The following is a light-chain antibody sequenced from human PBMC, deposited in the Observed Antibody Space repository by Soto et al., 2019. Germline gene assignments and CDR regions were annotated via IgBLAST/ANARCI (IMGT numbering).Light chain of an antibody. CDR2: GAS. CDR1: QSVSSN. J-gene: IGKJ1*01. V-gene: IGKV3-15*01. CDR3: QQYHNWPPWT. Sequence: EIVMTQSPATLSVSPGERATLSCRASQSVSSNLAWYQQKPGQAPRLLIYGASTRATGIPARFSGSGSGAEFTLTISSLQSEDFAVYYRQQYHNWPPWTFGPGTKVDI.